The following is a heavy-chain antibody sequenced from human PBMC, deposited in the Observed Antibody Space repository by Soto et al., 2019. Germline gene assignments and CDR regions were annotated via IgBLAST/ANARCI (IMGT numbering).Heavy chain of an antibody. J-gene: IGHJ4*02. CDR3: VRYYGARVYFDY. V-gene: IGHV4-34*01. CDR2: INHSGST. CDR1: GGSFSGYY. D-gene: IGHD4-17*01. Sequence: ASETLSLTCAVYGGSFSGYYWSWIRQPPGKGLEWIGEINHSGSTNYNPSLKSRVTISVDTSKNQFSLKLSSVTAADTAVYYCVRYYGARVYFDYWSQGTLVTVSS.